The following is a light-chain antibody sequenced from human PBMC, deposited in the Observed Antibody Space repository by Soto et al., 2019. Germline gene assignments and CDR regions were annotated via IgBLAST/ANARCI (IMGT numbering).Light chain of an antibody. J-gene: IGKJ5*01. CDR3: QQRSNWPPIT. Sequence: TQLTQSPSFLSASVIDRVTITCRASQGISNYLAWYQQKPGTAPKLLIYSASTLQSGVPSRFSGSGSGTDFTLTISSLEPEDFAVYYCQQRSNWPPITFGQGTRLEI. V-gene: IGKV1-9*01. CDR2: SAS. CDR1: QGISNY.